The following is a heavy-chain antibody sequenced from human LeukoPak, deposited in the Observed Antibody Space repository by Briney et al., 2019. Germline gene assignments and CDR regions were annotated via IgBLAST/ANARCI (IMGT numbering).Heavy chain of an antibody. D-gene: IGHD3-3*01. V-gene: IGHV3-23*01. Sequence: GGSLRLSCAASGFTFSNYAMTWVRQAPGKGLQWVSAISGDAVYTYYLDSVKGRFTTSRDNSKNTLFLQMNSLRVEDTAVYYCATGGGWEASFGVVTHIDVWGKGTMVTVSS. CDR1: GFTFSNYA. CDR3: ATGGGWEASFGVVTHIDV. J-gene: IGHJ6*03. CDR2: ISGDAVYT.